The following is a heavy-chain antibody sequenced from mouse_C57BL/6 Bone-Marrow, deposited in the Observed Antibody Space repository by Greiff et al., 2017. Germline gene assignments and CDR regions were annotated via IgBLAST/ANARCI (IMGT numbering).Heavy chain of an antibody. V-gene: IGHV5-17*01. CDR1: GFTFSDYG. CDR3: ASQSLETGTSDN. J-gene: IGHJ2*01. Sequence: EVKLQESGGGLVKPGGSLKLSCAASGFTFSDYGMHWVRQAPEKGLEWVAYISRGSSTIYYADTVKGRFTISRDNAKNTLFLQMTSLRSEDTAMYYCASQSLETGTSDNWGKGTTLTVSS. D-gene: IGHD4-1*01. CDR2: ISRGSSTI.